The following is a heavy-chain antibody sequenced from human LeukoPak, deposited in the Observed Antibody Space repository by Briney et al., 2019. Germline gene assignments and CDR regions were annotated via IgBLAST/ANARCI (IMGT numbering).Heavy chain of an antibody. D-gene: IGHD6-6*01. CDR1: GCTFRSYW. CDR3: ARELGSYSSSSQGDY. V-gene: IGHV3-7*01. J-gene: IGHJ4*02. Sequence: SGGSLRLSCAASGCTFRSYWRSWVRQAPGKGLEWVANIQQDGSEKYFVDSVKGRFTISRDNAKNSLYLQMNSLRAEDTAVYYCARELGSYSSSSQGDYWGQGTLVTVSS. CDR2: IQQDGSEK.